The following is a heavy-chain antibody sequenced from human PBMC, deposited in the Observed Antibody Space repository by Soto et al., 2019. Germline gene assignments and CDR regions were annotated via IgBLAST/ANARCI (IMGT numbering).Heavy chain of an antibody. D-gene: IGHD3-22*01. CDR2: IMPIFGSA. CDR3: ARQFDSDTSGYYYAY. Sequence: QVQLVQSGAEVKKPGSSVKVSCKASGGTFSTNTISWVRQAPGQGLEWMGGIMPIFGSANYAQKFQGRVTITADEYTRTVYMELSRLRSEHTAVYYCARQFDSDTSGYYYAYWGQGTLVTVSS. J-gene: IGHJ4*02. CDR1: GGTFSTNT. V-gene: IGHV1-69*01.